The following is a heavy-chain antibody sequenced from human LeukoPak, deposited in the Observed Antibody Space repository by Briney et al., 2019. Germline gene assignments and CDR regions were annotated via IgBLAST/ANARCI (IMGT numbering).Heavy chain of an antibody. CDR2: INPNSGGT. CDR1: GYTFTGYY. Sequence: ASVKVSCKASGYTFTGYYMHWVRQAPGQGLEWVGWINPNSGGTNYGKKFQGRVTMTRDTSISTAHMELSRLRSDDTAVYYCARSKLPGLCSSTSCYKGGSGSNWFDPWGQGTLVTVSS. J-gene: IGHJ5*02. V-gene: IGHV1-2*02. CDR3: ARSKLPGLCSSTSCYKGGSGSNWFDP. D-gene: IGHD2-2*02.